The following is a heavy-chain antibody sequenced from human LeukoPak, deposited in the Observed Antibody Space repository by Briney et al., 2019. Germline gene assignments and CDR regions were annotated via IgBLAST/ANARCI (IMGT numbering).Heavy chain of an antibody. Sequence: GSSVKVSCKASGGTFSSYAISWVRQAPGQGLEWMGRIIPILGIANYAQKFQGRVTITADKSTSTAYMELSSLRSEDTAVYYCAAGWVCSGGSCYYYFDYWGQGTLVTVSS. V-gene: IGHV1-69*04. D-gene: IGHD2-15*01. J-gene: IGHJ4*02. CDR3: AAGWVCSGGSCYYYFDY. CDR1: GGTFSSYA. CDR2: IIPILGIA.